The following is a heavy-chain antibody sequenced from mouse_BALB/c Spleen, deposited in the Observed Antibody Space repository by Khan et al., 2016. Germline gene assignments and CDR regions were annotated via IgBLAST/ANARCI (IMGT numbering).Heavy chain of an antibody. Sequence: VQLQESGPGLVEPSQSLSITCTVSGFSLSRYNIHWVRQPPGKGLEWLGMIWGGGGTDYNSTLKSRLSIRKDNSKSHVRLKMNSLQTDDTAMYYGARAYYRYDGYYAIDYWGQGTSVTVSA. CDR1: GFSLSRYN. CDR3: ARAYYRYDGYYAIDY. J-gene: IGHJ4*01. D-gene: IGHD2-14*01. V-gene: IGHV2-6-4*01. CDR2: IWGGGGT.